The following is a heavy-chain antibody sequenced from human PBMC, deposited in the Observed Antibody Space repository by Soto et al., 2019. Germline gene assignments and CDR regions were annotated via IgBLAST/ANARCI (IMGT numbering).Heavy chain of an antibody. Sequence: PSETLSLTCTVSGGSISSGDYYWSWIRQPPGKGLEWIGYIYYSGSTYYNPSLKSRVTISVDTSKNQFSLKLSSVTAADTAVYYCARYYYGSGSHALTAIRYLYYYYYGMDVWGQGTTVTVSS. V-gene: IGHV4-30-4*01. CDR2: IYYSGST. CDR1: GGSISSGDYY. CDR3: ARYYYGSGSHALTAIRYLYYYYYGMDV. D-gene: IGHD3-10*01. J-gene: IGHJ6*02.